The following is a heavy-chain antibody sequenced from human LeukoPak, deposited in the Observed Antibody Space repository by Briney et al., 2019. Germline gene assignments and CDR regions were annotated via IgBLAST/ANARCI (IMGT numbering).Heavy chain of an antibody. D-gene: IGHD6-19*01. V-gene: IGHV3-23*01. CDR3: AKSRGIYDNSGWRTFDY. J-gene: IGHJ4*02. CDR2: ISGSGGST. Sequence: GGSLRLSCAASGFTFSSYAMSWVRQAPGKGLEWVSAISGSGGSTYYADSVKGRFTISRDNSKNTLYLQMNSLRAEDTAIYYCAKSRGIYDNSGWRTFDYWGQGTLVTVSS. CDR1: GFTFSSYA.